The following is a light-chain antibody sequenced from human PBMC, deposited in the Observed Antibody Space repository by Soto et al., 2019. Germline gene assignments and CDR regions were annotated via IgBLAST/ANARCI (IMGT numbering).Light chain of an antibody. CDR3: AAWDDSLSGYV. J-gene: IGLJ1*01. V-gene: IGLV1-47*01. CDR1: SSNIGSNY. CDR2: RDN. Sequence: QSALTQPPSASGTPGQRVTISCSGSSSNIGSNYVYWYQQLPGTAPKLLIYRDNQRPSGVPDRFSGSKSGTSASLAISGLRSEDEADYYCAAWDDSLSGYVFGNGTKVTV.